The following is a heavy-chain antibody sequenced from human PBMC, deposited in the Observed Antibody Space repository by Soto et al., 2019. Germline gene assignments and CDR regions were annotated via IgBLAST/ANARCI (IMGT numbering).Heavy chain of an antibody. D-gene: IGHD3-10*01. CDR3: AIVRGGSGRLTPRVDF. V-gene: IGHV3-23*01. Sequence: EVQLLESGGGLVQPGGSLRLSCAASGFTFNNYAMTWVRQAPGRGLEWVSAISGGGDTTSYADSVKGRFTVSRDGCKYTLYLQVCSLRAEDSALYCCAIVRGGSGRLTPRVDFWGQGTLVTGSS. CDR1: GFTFNNYA. J-gene: IGHJ4*02. CDR2: ISGGGDTT.